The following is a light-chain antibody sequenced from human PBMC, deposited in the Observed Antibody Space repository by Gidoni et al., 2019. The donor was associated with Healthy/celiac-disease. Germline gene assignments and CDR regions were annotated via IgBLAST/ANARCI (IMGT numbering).Light chain of an antibody. CDR1: QSVSSH. V-gene: IGKV3-11*01. J-gene: IGKJ4*01. CDR3: QQRSNWPPLLT. Sequence: EIVLTQSPPTLSLSPGERATLSCRASQSVSSHLAWYQQKPGQAPRLLIYDASNRATGIPARFSGSGSGTDFTLTISSLEPEDFAVYYCQQRSNWPPLLTFGGGTKVEIK. CDR2: DAS.